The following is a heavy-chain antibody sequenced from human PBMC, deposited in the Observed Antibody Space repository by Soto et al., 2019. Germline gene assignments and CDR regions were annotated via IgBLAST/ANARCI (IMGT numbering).Heavy chain of an antibody. V-gene: IGHV3-53*01. CDR1: GFAVSSKY. CDR3: VEATGWPGFDF. CDR2: IYGGGTT. D-gene: IGHD6-19*01. J-gene: IGHJ4*02. Sequence: EVQLVESGGGSIQPGGSLSLSCAASGFAVSSKYMTWVRQAPGKGLEWVSVIYGGGTTYYADSVKRRFTISRDTSNNTLYLHMTSLSAEDTAVYYCVEATGWPGFDFWGQGTLVTVSS.